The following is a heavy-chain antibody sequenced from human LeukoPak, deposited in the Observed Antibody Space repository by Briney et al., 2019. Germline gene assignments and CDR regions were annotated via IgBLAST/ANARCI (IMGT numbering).Heavy chain of an antibody. D-gene: IGHD6-13*01. Sequence: PSETLSLTCTVSGGSISTYYWSWIRQPPGKGLEWIGYIYYSGSTNYNPSLKSRVTISVDTSKNQFSLKLSSVTAADTAVYYCARHVRAAGTAHYYYGMDVWGQGTTVTVSS. CDR2: IYYSGST. CDR1: GGSISTYY. J-gene: IGHJ6*02. V-gene: IGHV4-59*08. CDR3: ARHVRAAGTAHYYYGMDV.